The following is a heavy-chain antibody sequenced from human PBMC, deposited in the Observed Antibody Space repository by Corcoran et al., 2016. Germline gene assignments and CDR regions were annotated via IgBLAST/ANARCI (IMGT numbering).Heavy chain of an antibody. J-gene: IGHJ6*02. CDR3: ARGKIVVVPAASPYYYYYGMDV. D-gene: IGHD2-2*01. CDR1: GGSFSGYY. CDR2: INHSGST. V-gene: IGHV4-34*01. Sequence: QVQLQQWGAGLLKPSETLSLTCAVYGGSFSGYYWSWIRQPPGKGLEWIGEINHSGSTNYNPSLKSRVTISVDTSKNQFSLKLSSVTAADTAVYYCARGKIVVVPAASPYYYYYGMDVWGQVTTVTVSS.